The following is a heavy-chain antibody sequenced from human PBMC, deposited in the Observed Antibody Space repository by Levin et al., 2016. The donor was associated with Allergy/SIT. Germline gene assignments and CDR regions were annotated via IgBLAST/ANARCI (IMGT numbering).Heavy chain of an antibody. Sequence: SETLSLTCTVSGGSISSSSYYWGWIRQPPGKGLEWIGSIYYSGSTYYNPSLKSRVTISVDTSKNQFSLKLSSVTAADTAVYYCARGYCSSTSCALSKSGLFDPWGQGTLVTVSS. CDR1: GGSISSSSYY. CDR2: IYYSGST. CDR3: ARGYCSSTSCALSKSGLFDP. D-gene: IGHD2-2*01. J-gene: IGHJ5*02. V-gene: IGHV4-39*07.